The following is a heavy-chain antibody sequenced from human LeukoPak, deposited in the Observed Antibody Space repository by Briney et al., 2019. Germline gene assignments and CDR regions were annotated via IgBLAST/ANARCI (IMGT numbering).Heavy chain of an antibody. D-gene: IGHD3-22*01. J-gene: IGHJ4*02. CDR1: GFTFSNYG. CDR2: IRHDGSNE. CDR3: ARSYYDGRGSDY. V-gene: IGHV3-30*02. Sequence: GGSLRLSCAASGFTFSNYGMHWVRQAPGKGLEWVSFIRHDGSNEYYADSVKGRFTISRDNSKNTLHLQMNSLRAEDTAVYYCARSYYDGRGSDYWGQGTLVTVSS.